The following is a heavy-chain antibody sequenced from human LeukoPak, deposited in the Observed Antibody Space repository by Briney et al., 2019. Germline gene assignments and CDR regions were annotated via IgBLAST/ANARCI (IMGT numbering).Heavy chain of an antibody. CDR3: ARGRYFDW. CDR1: GGSISSSSYY. CDR2: IYNTGSS. D-gene: IGHD1-14*01. Sequence: SETLSLTCTVSGGSISSSSYYWSWIRQPAGKGLEWIGRIYNTGSSNYGPSLKSRVTMSVDTSKNQFSLKLSSVTAADTAVYYCARGRYFDWWGQGTLVTVSS. V-gene: IGHV4-61*02. J-gene: IGHJ4*02.